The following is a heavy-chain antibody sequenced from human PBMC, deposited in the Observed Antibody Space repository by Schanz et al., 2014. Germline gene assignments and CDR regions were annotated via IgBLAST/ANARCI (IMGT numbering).Heavy chain of an antibody. CDR1: FSPYTNYY. J-gene: IGHJ3*01. CDR3: EGERDGEEES. V-gene: IGHV1-46*01. CDR2: IYLRDGRT. Sequence: QVQLVHSRAEVNPPGASVPISCKASFSPYTNYYIHWVRPSPGQGLECMGRIYLRDGRTRYAQKFQGRVTVTRDTSTTTVYMDLSSLISEDTAVYDCEGERDGEEESWGQGTTGNVSS. D-gene: IGHD3-10*01.